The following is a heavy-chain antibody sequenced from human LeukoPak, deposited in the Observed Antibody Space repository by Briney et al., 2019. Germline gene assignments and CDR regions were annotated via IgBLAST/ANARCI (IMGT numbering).Heavy chain of an antibody. D-gene: IGHD2-21*02. V-gene: IGHV3-21*01. CDR1: GFTFSSYS. J-gene: IGHJ4*02. CDR3: VRAVYCGGDCYPPHLDY. Sequence: PGGSLRLSCAASGFTFSSYSMNWVRQAPGKGLEWVSSISSSSSYIYYADSVKGRFTISRDNAKNSLYLQMNSLRAEDTAVYYCVRAVYCGGDCYPPHLDYWGQGTLVTVSS. CDR2: ISSSSSYI.